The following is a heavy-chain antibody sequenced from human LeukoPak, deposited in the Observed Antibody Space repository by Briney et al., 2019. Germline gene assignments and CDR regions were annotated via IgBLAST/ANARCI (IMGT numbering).Heavy chain of an antibody. CDR3: ARVQLEQGMDV. J-gene: IGHJ6*04. CDR1: GYTFNIYG. D-gene: IGHD1/OR15-1a*01. CDR2: ISAYNGNT. V-gene: IGHV1-18*01. Sequence: ASVKVSCKASGYTFNIYGINWVRQAPGQGLEWMGWISAYNGNTNYAQKLQGRVTMTTDTSTSTAYMELRSLRSDDTAVYYCARVQLEQGMDVWGKGTTVTVSS.